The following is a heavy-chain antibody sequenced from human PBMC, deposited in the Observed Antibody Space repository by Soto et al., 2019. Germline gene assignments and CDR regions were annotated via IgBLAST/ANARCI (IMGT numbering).Heavy chain of an antibody. Sequence: PSPTLSLTCAISGDSVSSSSAAWNWVRQSPSRGLEWLGRTYYRSKWYNDYAVSMKSRITINPDTSKNQFSLQLKSVTPEDTAVYYCARMVGATEDYWGQGTLVTVSS. V-gene: IGHV6-1*01. D-gene: IGHD1-26*01. CDR3: ARMVGATEDY. CDR1: GDSVSSSSAA. J-gene: IGHJ4*02. CDR2: TYYRSKWYN.